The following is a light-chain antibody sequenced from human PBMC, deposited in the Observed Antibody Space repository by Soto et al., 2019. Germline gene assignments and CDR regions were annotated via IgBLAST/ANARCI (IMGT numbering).Light chain of an antibody. V-gene: IGKV3-20*01. CDR2: GAS. CDR1: QSVSSSS. J-gene: IGKJ1*01. Sequence: HSPGTLSLSPWERATLSCRASQSVSSSSLAWYQQKPGQAPRLLIYGASSRATGIPDRFSGSGSGTYFTLTISRLEPAEIAVYYCQQYGSSATFGQGTKV. CDR3: QQYGSSAT.